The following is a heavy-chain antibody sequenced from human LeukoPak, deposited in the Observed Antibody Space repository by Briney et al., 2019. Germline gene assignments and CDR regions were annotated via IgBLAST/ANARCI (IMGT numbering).Heavy chain of an antibody. CDR3: ARLITGTTTAFDI. D-gene: IGHD1-7*01. CDR1: GGSISGYY. V-gene: IGHV4-4*07. CDR2: VYTSGST. Sequence: SETLSLTCSVSGGSISGYYWTWLRQPAGKGLEWIGRVYTSGSTHYNPSLKTRLTMSVDTSKNQFSLKLSSVTAADTAVYYCARLITGTTTAFDIWGQGTMVTVSS. J-gene: IGHJ3*02.